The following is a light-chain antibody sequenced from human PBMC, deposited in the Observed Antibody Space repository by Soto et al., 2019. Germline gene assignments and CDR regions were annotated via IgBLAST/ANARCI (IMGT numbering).Light chain of an antibody. V-gene: IGKV3-11*01. CDR3: QQRSDWPST. CDR2: DSS. J-gene: IGKJ4*01. Sequence: EIVLTQSPATLSLSPGERATLSCRASQSVGTYFAWYQQKPGQAPRLLLYDSSNRATGIPARFSGSGSGTDFTLTISSREPEDFAVDYCQQRSDWPSTFGGVTKVEIK. CDR1: QSVGTY.